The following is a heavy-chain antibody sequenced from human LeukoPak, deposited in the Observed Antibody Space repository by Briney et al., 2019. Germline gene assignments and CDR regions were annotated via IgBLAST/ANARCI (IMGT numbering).Heavy chain of an antibody. V-gene: IGHV1-18*01. CDR2: ISAYNGNT. J-gene: IGHJ6*02. Sequence: ASVKVSCKASGYTFTSYGISWVRQAPGQGLEWMGWISAYNGNTNYAQKLQGRVTMTTDTSTSTAYMELRSLRSDDTAVYYCARVGYYYGSGSYYNEYYYYGMDVWGQGTTVTVSS. CDR1: GYTFTSYG. CDR3: ARVGYYYGSGSYYNEYYYYGMDV. D-gene: IGHD3-10*01.